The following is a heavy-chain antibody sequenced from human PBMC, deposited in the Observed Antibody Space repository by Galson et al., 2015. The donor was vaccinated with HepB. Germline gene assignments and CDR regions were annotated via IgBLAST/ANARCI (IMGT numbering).Heavy chain of an antibody. D-gene: IGHD3-10*01. CDR3: ARRISLVRGIITKPDYYYGMDV. J-gene: IGHJ6*02. Sequence: SLRLSCAASGFTFSSYWMNRVRQAPGKGLEWVAHINQDGSSKYYVDSVKGRFPISRDNAKDSVYLQLDSLRAEDTAVYYCARRISLVRGIITKPDYYYGMDVWGQGTAVTVAS. V-gene: IGHV3-7*03. CDR2: INQDGSSK. CDR1: GFTFSSYW.